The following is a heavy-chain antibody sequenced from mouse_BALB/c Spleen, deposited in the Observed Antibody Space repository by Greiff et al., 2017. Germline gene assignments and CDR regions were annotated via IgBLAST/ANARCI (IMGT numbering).Heavy chain of an antibody. D-gene: IGHD2-10*01. V-gene: IGHV5-4*02. CDR3: ARDPYYGNYDYAMDY. Sequence: EVQVVESGGGLVKPGGSLKLSCAASGFTFSDYYMYWVRQTPEKRLEWVATISDGGSYTYYPDSVKGRFTISRDNAKNNLYLQMSSLKSEDTAMYYCARDPYYGNYDYAMDYWGQGTSVTVSS. J-gene: IGHJ4*01. CDR2: ISDGGSYT. CDR1: GFTFSDYY.